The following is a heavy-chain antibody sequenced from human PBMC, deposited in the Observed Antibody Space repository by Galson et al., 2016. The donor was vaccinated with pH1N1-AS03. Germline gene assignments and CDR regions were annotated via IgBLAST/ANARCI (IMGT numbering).Heavy chain of an antibody. CDR2: LKSKFDGGTA. V-gene: IGHV3-15*01. CDR3: TTADGPYYGLDV. Sequence: SLRLSCAASGFTFSNAWMSWVRQAPGKGLEWVGRLKSKFDGGTADYAAPVKGRFTISRDDSKKMLHLQMNNLKTEDTAMYSCTTADGPYYGLDVWGQGTTVTVSS. CDR1: GFTFSNAW. D-gene: IGHD5-24*01. J-gene: IGHJ6*02.